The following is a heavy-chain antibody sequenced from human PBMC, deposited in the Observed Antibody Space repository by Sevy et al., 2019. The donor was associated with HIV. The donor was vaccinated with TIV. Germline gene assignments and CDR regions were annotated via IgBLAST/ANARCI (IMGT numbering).Heavy chain of an antibody. CDR3: ARGNSGSFDY. D-gene: IGHD3-22*01. CDR1: GFSFSSYW. Sequence: GGSLRLSCAASGFSFSSYWMHWVRQAPGKGLEWVANIKQDESEKYYVASVKGRFTISRGNAKNSVYLQMNSLRPEDTAIYYCARGNSGSFDYWGQGTLVTVSS. V-gene: IGHV3-7*04. J-gene: IGHJ4*02. CDR2: IKQDESEK.